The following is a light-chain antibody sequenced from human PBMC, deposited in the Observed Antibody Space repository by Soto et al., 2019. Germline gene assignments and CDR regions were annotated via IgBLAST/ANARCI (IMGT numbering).Light chain of an antibody. CDR3: QQYGSSPPT. CDR1: QSVSSNY. Sequence: EIVLTQSPGTLSLSPGERATLSCRASQSVSSNYVAWYQRKPGLSPRLLIYGASSRATDIPSRFSGSGSGTDFTLATTRLEAEDLAVYYCQQYGSSPPTCGQGTKVEV. J-gene: IGKJ1*01. CDR2: GAS. V-gene: IGKV3-20*01.